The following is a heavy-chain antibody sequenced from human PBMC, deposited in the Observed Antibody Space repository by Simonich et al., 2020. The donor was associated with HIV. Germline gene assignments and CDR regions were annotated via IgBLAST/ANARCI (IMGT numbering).Heavy chain of an antibody. Sequence: VQLQQWGAGVLKPSETLSLTCADYGGSFSGYYWNWIRQPPGKGLERLGEINHSGHTNYNTSVKSRITVSVDTAKYQFSLKLRSVSAADTAIYYCARWRWGFYGMAVWGRGTTITVSS. CDR1: GGSFSGYY. J-gene: IGHJ6*02. D-gene: IGHD3-16*01. V-gene: IGHV4-34*01. CDR2: INHSGHT. CDR3: ARWRWGFYGMAV.